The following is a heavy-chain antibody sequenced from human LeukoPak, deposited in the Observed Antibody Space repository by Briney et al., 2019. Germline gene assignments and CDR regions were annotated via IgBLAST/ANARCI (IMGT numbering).Heavy chain of an antibody. CDR3: TRSITGTTNAFDI. Sequence: GGSLRLSCTTSGFTFGDYAMNWVRQAPGKGLEWVGFIRSTVYGGTREYAASAQGRLTISRDDSKSIAYLQMNSLKTEDTAVYYCTRSITGTTNAFDIWGQGTMVTVSS. J-gene: IGHJ3*02. CDR2: IRSTVYGGTR. CDR1: GFTFGDYA. D-gene: IGHD1-20*01. V-gene: IGHV3-49*04.